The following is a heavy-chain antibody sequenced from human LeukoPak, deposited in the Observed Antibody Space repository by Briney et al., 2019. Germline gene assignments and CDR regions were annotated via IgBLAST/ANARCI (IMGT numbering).Heavy chain of an antibody. Sequence: ASVNVSCKASGYTFTNYYIHWVRQAPGQGLEWMGIINPGGGSTTYAQKFQGRVTMTRDTSTNTVYMELSSPRSEDTAVYYCARRGDGYIANWGQGTLVTVSS. D-gene: IGHD5-24*01. CDR1: GYTFTNYY. CDR2: INPGGGST. J-gene: IGHJ4*02. CDR3: ARRGDGYIAN. V-gene: IGHV1-46*03.